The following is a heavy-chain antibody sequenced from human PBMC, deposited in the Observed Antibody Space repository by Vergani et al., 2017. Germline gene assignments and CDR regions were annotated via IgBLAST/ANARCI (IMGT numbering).Heavy chain of an antibody. Sequence: QVQLVESGGGVVQPGRSLRLSCAASGFTFSSYGMHWVRQAPGKGLEWVAVIWYDGSNKYYADSVKGRFTISRDNSKNTLYLQMNSLRAEDTAVYYCAQGRVGGQYYFDYWGQGTLVTVSS. CDR1: GFTFSSYG. V-gene: IGHV3-33*06. J-gene: IGHJ4*02. CDR3: AQGRVGGQYYFDY. D-gene: IGHD2-2*01. CDR2: IWYDGSNK.